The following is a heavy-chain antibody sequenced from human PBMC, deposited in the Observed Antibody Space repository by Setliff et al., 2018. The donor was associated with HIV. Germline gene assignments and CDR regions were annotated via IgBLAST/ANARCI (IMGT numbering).Heavy chain of an antibody. D-gene: IGHD2-15*01. Sequence: SETLSLTCTVSGGSIRSDYYSWHWIRQAAGKGLEWIGHTYSTGRTNYNPSLKSRVSMSVDTSKNQFSLSLDYVTAADTAVYSCARARARGFGISGFDCGGQGTQVTVSS. J-gene: IGHJ4*02. V-gene: IGHV4-61*09. CDR3: ARARARGFGISGFDC. CDR1: GGSIRSDY. CDR2: TYSTGRT.